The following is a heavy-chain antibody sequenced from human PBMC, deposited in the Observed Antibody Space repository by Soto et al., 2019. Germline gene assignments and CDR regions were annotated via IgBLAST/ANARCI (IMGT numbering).Heavy chain of an antibody. CDR3: ARVGGRYYYYYMAV. Sequence: ASVNGSCKASGYTFTIYDINWVLQATGQGLEWMGWMNPNSGNTGYAQKFQGRVTMTRNTSISTAYMELSSLRSEDTAVYYCARVGGRYYYYYMAVWGNGTTVTVSS. D-gene: IGHD6-25*01. V-gene: IGHV1-8*01. CDR2: MNPNSGNT. J-gene: IGHJ6*03. CDR1: GYTFTIYD.